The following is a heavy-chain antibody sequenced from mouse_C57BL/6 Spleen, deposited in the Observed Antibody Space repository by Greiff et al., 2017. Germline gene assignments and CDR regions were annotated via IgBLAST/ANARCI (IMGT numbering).Heavy chain of an antibody. CDR1: GFTFSDYG. J-gene: IGHJ1*03. D-gene: IGHD2-4*01. CDR3: ARSDYDYDGYWYFDV. Sequence: VQLKESGGGLVKPGGSLKLSCAASGFTFSDYGMHWVRQAPEKGLEWVAYISSGSSTIYYADTVKGRFTISRDNAKNTLFLQMTSLRSEDTAMYYCARSDYDYDGYWYFDVWGTGTTVTVSS. CDR2: ISSGSSTI. V-gene: IGHV5-17*01.